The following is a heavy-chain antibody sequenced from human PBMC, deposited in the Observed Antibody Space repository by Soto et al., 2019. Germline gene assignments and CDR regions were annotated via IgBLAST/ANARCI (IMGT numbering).Heavy chain of an antibody. D-gene: IGHD2-8*02. Sequence: PGESLKISCKASGYSFTSYWIGWVRQMPGKGLEWMGDIFPGDSDTRYSPSFEGQVTISADKSISTAYLQWSSLKASDTAVYYCVRHRGYCTGGTCHLSWIDPWGQGTLVTVSS. CDR2: IFPGDSDT. J-gene: IGHJ5*02. CDR3: VRHRGYCTGGTCHLSWIDP. CDR1: GYSFTSYW. V-gene: IGHV5-51*01.